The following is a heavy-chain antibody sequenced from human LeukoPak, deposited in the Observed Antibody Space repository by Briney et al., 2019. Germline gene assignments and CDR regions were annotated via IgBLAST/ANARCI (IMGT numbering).Heavy chain of an antibody. V-gene: IGHV1-69*13. CDR3: ASIGGTAMEVYYYYYMDV. Sequence: SVKVSCKASGGTFSSYAISWVRQAPGQGLEWMGGIIPIFGTANYAQKFQGRVTITADESTSTAYMELSSLRSEDTAVYYCASIGGTAMEVYYYYYMDVWGKGTTVTVSS. J-gene: IGHJ6*03. D-gene: IGHD5-18*01. CDR1: GGTFSSYA. CDR2: IIPIFGTA.